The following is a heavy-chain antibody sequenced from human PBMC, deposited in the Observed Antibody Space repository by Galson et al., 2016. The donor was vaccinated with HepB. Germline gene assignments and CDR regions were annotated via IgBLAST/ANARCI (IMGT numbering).Heavy chain of an antibody. CDR3: ARDGDVDTAMVTPELGY. V-gene: IGHV3-33*01. CDR1: GFTFSSYG. D-gene: IGHD5-18*01. CDR2: IWYDGSNK. Sequence: SLRLSCAASGFTFSSYGMHWVRQAPGMGLEWVAVIWYDGSNKYYADSVKGRFTISRDNSKNTLYLQMNSLRAEDTAVYYCARDGDVDTAMVTPELGYWGQGTLVTVSS. J-gene: IGHJ4*02.